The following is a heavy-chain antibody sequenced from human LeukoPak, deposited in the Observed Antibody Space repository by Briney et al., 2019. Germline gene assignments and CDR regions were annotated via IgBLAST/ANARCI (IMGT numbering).Heavy chain of an antibody. V-gene: IGHV1-18*01. CDR3: ARPIGEHAFDI. J-gene: IGHJ3*02. Sequence: ASVKVSCKASGYTFTSYRISWVRQAPGQGLEWMGWISAYNGKTIHAQKLQDRVTMTTDTPTSTGYMELRSLISDDTAVYYCARPIGEHAFDIWGQGTMVTVSS. CDR1: GYTFTSYR. CDR2: ISAYNGKT. D-gene: IGHD1-26*01.